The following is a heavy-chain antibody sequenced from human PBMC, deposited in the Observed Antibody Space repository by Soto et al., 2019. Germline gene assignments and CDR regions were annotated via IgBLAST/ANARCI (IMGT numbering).Heavy chain of an antibody. CDR3: GRDQSGIGYYVDWFDP. V-gene: IGHV1-3*01. Sequence: ASVKVSCKASGYTFNSHAIHWVRQAPGQRPEWLGWINAGNGNTYYSEKFEGRVTFTRDTAATTVNMELTSLISEDTAIYYCGRDQSGIGYYVDWFDPWGQGTLVTVSS. J-gene: IGHJ5*02. D-gene: IGHD3-10*02. CDR1: GYTFNSHA. CDR2: INAGNGNT.